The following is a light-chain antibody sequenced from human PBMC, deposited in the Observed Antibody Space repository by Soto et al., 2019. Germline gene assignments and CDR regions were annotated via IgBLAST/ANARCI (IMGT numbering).Light chain of an antibody. Sequence: DIQMTQSPSSLSASVGDRVTITCRASQSINTYLNWYQQKPGKAPTVLIYSASNLQSGVPSRFTGSGSGTDFTLTISSLQPEDFATYYCQQSDSTRRTFGQGTKVEVK. CDR3: QQSDSTRRT. CDR1: QSINTY. CDR2: SAS. V-gene: IGKV1-39*01. J-gene: IGKJ1*01.